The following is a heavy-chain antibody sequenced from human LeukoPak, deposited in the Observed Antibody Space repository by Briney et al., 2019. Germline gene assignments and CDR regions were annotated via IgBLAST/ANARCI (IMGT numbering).Heavy chain of an antibody. J-gene: IGHJ6*02. CDR1: GGSISSSSYY. CDR3: ATSSKQQLAYYYYYGMDV. V-gene: IGHV4-39*07. Sequence: PSETLSLTCTVSGGSISSSSYYWGWIRQPPGKGLEWIGSIYYSGSTYYNPSLKSRVTISIDTSKNQFSLKLSSVTAADTAVYYCATSSKQQLAYYYYYGMDVWGQGTTVSVSS. CDR2: IYYSGST. D-gene: IGHD6-13*01.